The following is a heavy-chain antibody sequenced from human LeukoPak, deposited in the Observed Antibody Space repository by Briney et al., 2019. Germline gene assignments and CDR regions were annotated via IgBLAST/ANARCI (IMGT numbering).Heavy chain of an antibody. Sequence: GGSLRLSCAASGFTFSSYSMNWVRQAPGKGLEWVSFIYSAGSTHYSDSVKGRFTISIDNSKNTLYLQMNSLRAEDTAVYYCARRAGAYTHPYDYWGQGTLVTVS. CDR2: IYSAGST. CDR1: GFTFSSYS. J-gene: IGHJ4*02. CDR3: ARRAGAYTHPYDY. D-gene: IGHD3-16*01. V-gene: IGHV3-53*01.